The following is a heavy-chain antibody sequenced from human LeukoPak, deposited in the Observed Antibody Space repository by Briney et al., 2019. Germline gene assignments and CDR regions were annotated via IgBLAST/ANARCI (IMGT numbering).Heavy chain of an antibody. CDR1: GFTFSNAW. J-gene: IGHJ3*02. CDR3: VDDDAFDI. CDR2: IKSKTDGGTT. Sequence: PGGSLRLSCAASGFTFSNAWMSWARQAPGKGREWVGRIKSKTDGGTTDYAAPVKGRFTISRDDSKNTLYLQLNSLKTETTAVYRCVDDDAFDIWRQGTLVTVSS. D-gene: IGHD1-1*01. V-gene: IGHV3-15*01.